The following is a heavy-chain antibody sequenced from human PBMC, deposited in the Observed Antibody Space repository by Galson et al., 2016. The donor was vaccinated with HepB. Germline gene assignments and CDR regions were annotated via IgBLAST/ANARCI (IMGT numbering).Heavy chain of an antibody. CDR3: AREAGYDQLFAFDI. CDR2: IHYSGST. V-gene: IGHV4-59*01. Sequence: SETLSLTCTVSGGSISSDHWNWIRQSPGKGLEWIGYIHYSGSTSYNPSLKSRVSMSIDTPENQFSLRLRSVTAADTAVYYCAREAGYDQLFAFDIWGLGTMVTVAS. D-gene: IGHD2-15*01. CDR1: GGSISSDH. J-gene: IGHJ3*02.